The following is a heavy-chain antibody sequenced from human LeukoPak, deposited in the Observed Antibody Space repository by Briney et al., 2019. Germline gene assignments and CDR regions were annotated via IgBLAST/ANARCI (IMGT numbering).Heavy chain of an antibody. V-gene: IGHV1-8*01. J-gene: IGHJ4*02. CDR1: GYTFTSYD. CDR3: ARRRYSSNWYYFDY. CDR2: MNPNSGNT. Sequence: GASVKVSCKVSGYTFTSYDINWVRQATGQGLEWTGWMNPNSGNTGYAQKFQGRVTMTRNTSISTAYMELSSLRSEDTAVYYCARRRYSSNWYYFDYWGQGTLVTVSS. D-gene: IGHD6-13*01.